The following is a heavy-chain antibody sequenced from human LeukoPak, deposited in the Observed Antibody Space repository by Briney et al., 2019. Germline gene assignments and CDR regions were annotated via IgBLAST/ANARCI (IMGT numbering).Heavy chain of an antibody. D-gene: IGHD2-21*01. CDR2: INPSGGST. CDR1: GYTFTSYY. V-gene: IGHV1-46*01. Sequence: ASVKVSCKASGYTFTSYYMHWVRPAPGQGLEWMGIINPSGGSTSYAQKFQGRVTMTRDTSTSTVYMELSSLRSEDTAVYYCAREEKCGGDCFYGMDVWGQGTTVTVSS. J-gene: IGHJ6*02. CDR3: AREEKCGGDCFYGMDV.